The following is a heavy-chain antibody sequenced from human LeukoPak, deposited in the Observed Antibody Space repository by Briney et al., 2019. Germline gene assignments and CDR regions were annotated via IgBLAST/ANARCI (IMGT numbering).Heavy chain of an antibody. J-gene: IGHJ5*02. CDR1: GFTLSSYW. CDR3: AKEESDTSGWNWFDP. CDR2: INSDGSST. D-gene: IGHD6-19*01. V-gene: IGHV3-74*01. Sequence: GGSLRLSCAASGFTLSSYWMHWVRQAPGKGLVWVSRINSDGSSTSYADSVKGRFTISRDNSKNTLYLQMNNLRAEDTAVYYCAKEESDTSGWNWFDPWGQGTLVTVSS.